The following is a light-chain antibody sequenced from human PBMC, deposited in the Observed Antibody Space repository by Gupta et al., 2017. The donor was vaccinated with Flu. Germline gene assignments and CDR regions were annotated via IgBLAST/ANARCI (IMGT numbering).Light chain of an antibody. CDR2: EVN. CDR3: AAYTNTGVRV. V-gene: IGLV2-14*01. Sequence: SITISWPGASSDVGNNNYVSCYQHHPGKTHILIVYEVNSRSAVVANCFSGSKAGNTASLTISVRTEEDAADYDCAAYTNTGVRVFGGGTKVTVL. CDR1: SSDVGNNNY. J-gene: IGLJ3*02.